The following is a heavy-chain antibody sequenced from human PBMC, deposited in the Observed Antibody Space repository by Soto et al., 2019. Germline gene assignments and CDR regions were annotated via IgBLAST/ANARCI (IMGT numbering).Heavy chain of an antibody. CDR2: IDWDDDK. CDR1: GLSLSTSGMC. V-gene: IGHV2-70*01. D-gene: IGHD3-3*01. Sequence: SGPTLVNPTQTLTLTCTFSGLSLSTSGMCVSWIRQPPGKALEWLALIDWDDDKYYSTSLKTRLTISKDTSKNQVVLTMTNMDPVDTATYYCARNPRYYDFWSGQYYYYYGMDVWGQGTTVTVSS. J-gene: IGHJ6*02. CDR3: ARNPRYYDFWSGQYYYYYGMDV.